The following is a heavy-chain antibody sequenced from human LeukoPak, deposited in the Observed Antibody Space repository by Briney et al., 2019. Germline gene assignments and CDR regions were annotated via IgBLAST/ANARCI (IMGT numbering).Heavy chain of an antibody. CDR2: IYYSGST. V-gene: IGHV4-59*01. J-gene: IGHJ4*02. CDR3: ARDATPGSSIDY. CDR1: GVSISSYY. Sequence: SETLSLTCTVSGVSISSYYWSWIRQPPGKGLEWIGYIYYSGSTNYNPSLKSRVTISVDTSKNQFSLKLSSVTAADTAVHYCARDATPGSSIDYWGQGTLVTVSS. D-gene: IGHD3-10*01.